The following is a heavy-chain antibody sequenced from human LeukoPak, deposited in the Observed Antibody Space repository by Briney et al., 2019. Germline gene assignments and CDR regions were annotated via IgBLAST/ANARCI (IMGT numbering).Heavy chain of an antibody. Sequence: ASVKVSCKTSGYTFTSYGISWVRQAPGQGLEWMGWISAYNGNTNYAQKLQGRVTMTTDTSTSTAYMELRSLRSDDTAVYYCAREGEDSDDTNWFDPWGQGTLVTVSS. J-gene: IGHJ5*02. V-gene: IGHV1-18*01. CDR2: ISAYNGNT. D-gene: IGHD3-10*01. CDR1: GYTFTSYG. CDR3: AREGEDSDDTNWFDP.